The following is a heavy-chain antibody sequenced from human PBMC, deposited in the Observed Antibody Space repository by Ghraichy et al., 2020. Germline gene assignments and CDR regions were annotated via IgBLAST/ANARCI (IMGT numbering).Heavy chain of an antibody. Sequence: SETLSLTCIVSGGLISNFFWTWIRQPPGKGLESIGFISYTGSTKYNPSLESRVIILTDTSTNQLSLTLSSVTAADTAVYYCARNRGFLGTDAFDIWGHGTVVTVSS. CDR2: ISYTGST. V-gene: IGHV4-59*01. D-gene: IGHD3-10*01. J-gene: IGHJ3*02. CDR1: GGLISNFF. CDR3: ARNRGFLGTDAFDI.